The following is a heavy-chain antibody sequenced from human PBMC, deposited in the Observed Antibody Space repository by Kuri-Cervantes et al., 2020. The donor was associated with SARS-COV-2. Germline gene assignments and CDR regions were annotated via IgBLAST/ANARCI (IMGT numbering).Heavy chain of an antibody. D-gene: IGHD2-2*01. CDR1: GFTFSSYA. CDR2: ISYDGSNK. V-gene: IGHV3-30-3*01. J-gene: IGHJ6*03. CDR3: TTLGYCSSTSCPTFRYYYYYMDV. Sequence: GGSLRLSCAASGFTFSSYAMHWVRQAPGKGLEWVAVISYDGSNKYYADSVKGRFTISRDNSKNTLYLQMNSLKTEDTAVYYCTTLGYCSSTSCPTFRYYYYYMDVWGKGTTVTVSS.